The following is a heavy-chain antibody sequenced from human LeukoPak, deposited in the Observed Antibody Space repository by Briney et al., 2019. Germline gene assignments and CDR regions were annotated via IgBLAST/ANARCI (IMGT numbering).Heavy chain of an antibody. CDR3: ARPSGSISAEVFDY. V-gene: IGHV5-51*01. Sequence: GESLQVSCKGSGYRVTSYWIGWGRQMTGKGLGGMGIIYPGDSDTRYSPSFQGQVTISADKSISTAYLQWSSLKASDTAMYYCARPSGSISAEVFDYWGQGTLITVSS. CDR2: IYPGDSDT. CDR1: GYRVTSYW. D-gene: IGHD6-19*01. J-gene: IGHJ4*02.